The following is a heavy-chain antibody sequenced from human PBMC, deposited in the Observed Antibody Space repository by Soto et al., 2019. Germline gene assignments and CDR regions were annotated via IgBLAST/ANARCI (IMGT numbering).Heavy chain of an antibody. CDR2: IYHSGNT. J-gene: IGHJ4*02. V-gene: IGHV4-31*03. CDR3: ARARFQVLYGKPYFDS. D-gene: IGHD2-2*02. Sequence: SETLSLTCTVSGGSITTGGSYWSWIRQHPGKGLEWIGNIYHSGNTYYNPSLKSRLTISVDTSKNHFSLMVDSVTAADTAVYYCARARFQVLYGKPYFDSWGQGTLVTVS. CDR1: GGSITTGGSY.